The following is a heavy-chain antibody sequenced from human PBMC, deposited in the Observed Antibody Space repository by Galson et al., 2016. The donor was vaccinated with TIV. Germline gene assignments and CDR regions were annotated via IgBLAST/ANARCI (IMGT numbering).Heavy chain of an antibody. Sequence: SLRLSCAASGFTFNIYGMHWVRQAPGKGLEWVASIRYDGSYQNYVDSVKGRFPISRDTSKNTLYLRMNSLRVDDTAVYDCSRPGLLQSYESGDNYYDYYWYGLDVWGQGATVTVSS. CDR2: IRYDGSYQ. D-gene: IGHD2-21*02. CDR3: SRPGLLQSYESGDNYYDYYWYGLDV. J-gene: IGHJ6*02. V-gene: IGHV3-33*01. CDR1: GFTFNIYG.